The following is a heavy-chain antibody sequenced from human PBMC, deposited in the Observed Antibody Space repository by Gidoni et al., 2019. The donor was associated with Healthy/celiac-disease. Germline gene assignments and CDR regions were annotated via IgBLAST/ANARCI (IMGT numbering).Heavy chain of an antibody. D-gene: IGHD5-18*01. Sequence: EVQLVESGGGLVKPGGSLRLSCGASGFSFGNAWMSWVRQAPGKGLEWVGRIKSKTDGGTTDYAAPVKGRFTISRDDSKNTLYLQMNSLKTEDTAVYYCTTVDTAMVLDYYYYGMDVWGQGTTVTVSS. CDR2: IKSKTDGGTT. CDR1: GFSFGNAW. CDR3: TTVDTAMVLDYYYYGMDV. J-gene: IGHJ6*02. V-gene: IGHV3-15*01.